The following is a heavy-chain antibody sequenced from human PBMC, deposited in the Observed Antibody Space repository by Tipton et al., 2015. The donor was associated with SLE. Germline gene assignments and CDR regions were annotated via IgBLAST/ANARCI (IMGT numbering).Heavy chain of an antibody. V-gene: IGHV4-34*01. CDR3: ARNKLLWFGEGNF. D-gene: IGHD3-10*01. Sequence: TLSLTCAVYGASFSGYYWSWIRQPPGKGLEWVGEINHSGSTNYNPSLKSRVTISVDTSKNQFSLKLSSVTVADTAVYYCARNKLLWFGEGNFWGQGTLVTVSS. CDR2: INHSGST. CDR1: GASFSGYY. J-gene: IGHJ4*02.